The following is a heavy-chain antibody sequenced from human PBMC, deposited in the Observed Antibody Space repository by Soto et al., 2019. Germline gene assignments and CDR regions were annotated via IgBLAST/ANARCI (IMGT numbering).Heavy chain of an antibody. CDR1: GFTFNTYT. Sequence: EVQLVESGGGLVKPGGSLRLSCAASGFTFNTYTMNWVRQAPGKGLEWVSSISSRSIYIYYADSVTGRFTISRDDARNSLYLQMNSLRAEDTAVYYCAREEVSRPNTSLGLDVWGQGTTVTVSS. V-gene: IGHV3-21*01. CDR3: AREEVSRPNTSLGLDV. J-gene: IGHJ6*02. CDR2: ISSRSIYI.